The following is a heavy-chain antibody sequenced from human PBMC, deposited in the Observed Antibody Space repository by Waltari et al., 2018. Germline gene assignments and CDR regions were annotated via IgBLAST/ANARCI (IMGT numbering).Heavy chain of an antibody. J-gene: IGHJ4*02. V-gene: IGHV3-21*04. Sequence: EVQLVESGGGRVKPGGSLRLSCAASGFTFSSYSMNWVRQAPGKGLEWVSSISSSSSYIYYADSVKGRFTISRDNAKNSLYLQMNSLRSDDTAVYYCARPGQYSSSWDVSDYWGQGTLVTVSS. CDR1: GFTFSSYS. CDR3: ARPGQYSSSWDVSDY. CDR2: ISSSSSYI. D-gene: IGHD6-13*01.